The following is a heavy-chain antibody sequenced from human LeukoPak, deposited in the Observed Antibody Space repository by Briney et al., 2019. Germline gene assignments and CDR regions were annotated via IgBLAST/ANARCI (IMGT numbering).Heavy chain of an antibody. V-gene: IGHV4-39*07. CDR2: IYYSGST. D-gene: IGHD4-17*01. CDR3: ASGDYDYNWFDP. Sequence: SETLSLTCTVSGGSISSSNYYWSWIRQPPGKGLEWIGSIYYSGSTYYSPSLKSRVTISVDTSKNHFSLKLNSVTAADTAVYYCASGDYDYNWFDPWGQGTLVTVSS. CDR1: GGSISSSNYY. J-gene: IGHJ5*02.